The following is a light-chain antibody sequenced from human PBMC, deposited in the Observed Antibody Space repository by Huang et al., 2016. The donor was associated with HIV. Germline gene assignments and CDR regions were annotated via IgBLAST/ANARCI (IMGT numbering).Light chain of an antibody. J-gene: IGKJ1*01. CDR2: WAS. CDR1: QSVLYSSNKKHLPMNC. V-gene: IGKV4-1*01. Sequence: DIVMTQSPDSLAVPLGERATISCVSSQSVLYSSNKKHLPMNCLAWYQKKPGQPPKLLMYWASSRASGVPDRVSGSGSGTDFTLTISSLQAEDVAVYYCQQHYSTPWTFGQGTKVEIK. CDR3: QQHYSTPWT.